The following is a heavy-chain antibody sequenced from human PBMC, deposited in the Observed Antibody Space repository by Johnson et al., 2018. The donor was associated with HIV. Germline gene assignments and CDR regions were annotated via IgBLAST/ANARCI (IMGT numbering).Heavy chain of an antibody. J-gene: IGHJ3*02. Sequence: VQLVESGGGLVQPGGSLRLSCAASGFTFSDYYMSLIRQAPGKGLEWISYISSGGSTYYADSVKGRFTISRDNSKNTLYLQLNSLRAEDTAVYYCARSGWYLSYAFDIWGQGTMVTVSS. V-gene: IGHV3-66*01. D-gene: IGHD6-19*01. CDR3: ARSGWYLSYAFDI. CDR1: GFTFSDYY. CDR2: ISSGGST.